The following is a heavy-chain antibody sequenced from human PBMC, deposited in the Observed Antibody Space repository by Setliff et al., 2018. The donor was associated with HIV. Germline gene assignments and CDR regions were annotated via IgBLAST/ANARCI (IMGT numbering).Heavy chain of an antibody. Sequence: SETLSLTCAVSGGSISSSNWWSWVRQPPGKGLEWIGEINHSGSTNYSPSLKSRVTISVDASRNQFPLRLSSVTAADTAVYYCAAWGPRYSYAPYFFDSWGQGTLVTVSS. V-gene: IGHV4-4*02. CDR3: AAWGPRYSYAPYFFDS. J-gene: IGHJ4*02. CDR1: GGSISSSNW. CDR2: INHSGST. D-gene: IGHD5-18*01.